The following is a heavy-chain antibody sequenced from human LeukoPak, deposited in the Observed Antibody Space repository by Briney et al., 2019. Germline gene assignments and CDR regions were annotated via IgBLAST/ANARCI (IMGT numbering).Heavy chain of an antibody. CDR2: ISYIGST. D-gene: IGHD4-17*01. Sequence: SESLSLTCTVSGGSISSYYWTWIRQPPGKGLEWIGYISYIGSTNYNPSLKSRVTISVDTSKNRFSLKLSAMTAADTAVYFCARDQTTVTKGFDIWGQGTVVTVSS. V-gene: IGHV4-59*13. CDR3: ARDQTTVTKGFDI. J-gene: IGHJ3*02. CDR1: GGSISSYY.